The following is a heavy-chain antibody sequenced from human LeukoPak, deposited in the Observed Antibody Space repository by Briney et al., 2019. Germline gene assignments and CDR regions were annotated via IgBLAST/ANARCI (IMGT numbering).Heavy chain of an antibody. V-gene: IGHV3-11*04. J-gene: IGHJ4*02. CDR3: ARDSRASPRNDY. CDR1: GFAFSDYY. Sequence: GGSLRLSCAASGFAFSDYYMSWIRQAPGKGLEWVSYISSSGSTIYYADSVKGRFTISRDNAKNSLVLQMNSLRVEDTPVYYCARDSRASPRNDYWGQGTLVTVSS. CDR2: ISSSGSTI.